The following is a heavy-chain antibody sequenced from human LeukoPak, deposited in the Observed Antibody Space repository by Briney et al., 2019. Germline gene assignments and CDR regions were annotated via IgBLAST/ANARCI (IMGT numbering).Heavy chain of an antibody. V-gene: IGHV4-61*02. CDR3: ARDPKVGGSGSPNAFDI. Sequence: PSETLSLTCTVSGGSISSSSYYWSWIRQPAGKGLEWIGRIYTSGSTNYNPSLKSRVTMSVDTSKNQFSLKLSSVTAADTAVYYCARDPKVGGSGSPNAFDIWGQGTMVTVSS. D-gene: IGHD3-10*01. CDR2: IYTSGST. J-gene: IGHJ3*02. CDR1: GGSISSSSYY.